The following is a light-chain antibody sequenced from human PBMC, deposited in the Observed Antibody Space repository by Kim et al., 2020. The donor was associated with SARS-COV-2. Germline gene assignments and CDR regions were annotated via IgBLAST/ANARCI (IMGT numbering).Light chain of an antibody. V-gene: IGLV2-14*04. J-gene: IGLJ1*01. CDR2: DVS. Sequence: GQSITLPCTGTSSDVGANNFVCWYQQHPGKVPKLMIYDVSQRPSGISIRFSGSKSGNTASLTISGLQAEDEADYYCASYTTRSTYVFGTGTKVTVL. CDR1: SSDVGANNF. CDR3: ASYTTRSTYV.